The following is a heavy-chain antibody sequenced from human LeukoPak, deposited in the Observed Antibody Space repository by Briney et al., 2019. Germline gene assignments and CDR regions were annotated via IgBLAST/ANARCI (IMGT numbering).Heavy chain of an antibody. J-gene: IGHJ4*02. Sequence: PGGSLRLSCAASGFTFSNYLMRWVRQAPGKGLEWVSSISDNGGATYYADSVKGRFTISRDNSKNTLYFQMSSLRAEDTAVYYCARRQGLYFDYWGQGTLVTFSS. V-gene: IGHV3-23*01. CDR2: ISDNGGAT. CDR1: GFTFSNYL. D-gene: IGHD1-1*01. CDR3: ARRQGLYFDY.